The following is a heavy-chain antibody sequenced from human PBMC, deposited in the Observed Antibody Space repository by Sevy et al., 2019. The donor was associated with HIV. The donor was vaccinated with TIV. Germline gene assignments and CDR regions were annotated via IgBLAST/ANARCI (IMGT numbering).Heavy chain of an antibody. J-gene: IGHJ3*02. CDR3: ARRVRSDDAFDI. D-gene: IGHD6-13*01. CDR1: GFTFSSYS. V-gene: IGHV3-48*01. CDR2: IGSSGRTI. Sequence: GGSLRLSCAASGFTFSSYSMNWVRQAPGKGLEWVSYIGSSGRTIYYADSVKGRFTISRDNAKNSLYLQMNSLGAEDTAVYYCARRVRSDDAFDIWGQGTMVTVSS.